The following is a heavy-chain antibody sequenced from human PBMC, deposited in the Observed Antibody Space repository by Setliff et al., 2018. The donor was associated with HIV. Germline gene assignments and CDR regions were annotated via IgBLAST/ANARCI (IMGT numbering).Heavy chain of an antibody. CDR1: EFTLSRYD. V-gene: IGHV3-21*01. J-gene: IGHJ4*02. Sequence: SLRLSCAASEFTLSRYDMNWVRQAPGKGLEWVSSISSSSTDIYYADSVKGRFTISRDNAKKSLYLQMNSLRAEDTAVYYCAKVDNGHCTSASCRDFDYWGQGTLVTVSS. CDR3: AKVDNGHCTSASCRDFDY. CDR2: ISSSSTDI. D-gene: IGHD2-2*03.